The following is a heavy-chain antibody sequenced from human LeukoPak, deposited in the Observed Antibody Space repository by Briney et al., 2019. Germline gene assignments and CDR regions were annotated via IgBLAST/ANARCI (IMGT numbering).Heavy chain of an antibody. CDR1: GFTFSSYW. CDR2: IKQDGSET. Sequence: GGSLRLSCAAPGFTFSSYWMYWVRQAPGKGLEWVAMIKQDGSETYYVDSVKGRFTISRDNAENSLYLQMNSLRAEDAAVYYCAILRTNSDYWGQGTLVTVSS. CDR3: AILRTNSDY. J-gene: IGHJ4*02. V-gene: IGHV3-7*01. D-gene: IGHD3-16*01.